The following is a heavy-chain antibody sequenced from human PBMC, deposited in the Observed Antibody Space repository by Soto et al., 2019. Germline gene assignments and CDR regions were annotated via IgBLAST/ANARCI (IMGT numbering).Heavy chain of an antibody. CDR2: INHSGST. Sequence: SETLSLTCAVYGGSFSGYYWSWIRQPPGKGLEWIGEINHSGSTNYNPSLKSRVTISVDTSKNQFSLKLSSVTAADTAVYYCARPRGYSYGYRDWYFDLWGRGTLVTV. V-gene: IGHV4-34*01. J-gene: IGHJ2*01. CDR1: GGSFSGYY. CDR3: ARPRGYSYGYRDWYFDL. D-gene: IGHD5-18*01.